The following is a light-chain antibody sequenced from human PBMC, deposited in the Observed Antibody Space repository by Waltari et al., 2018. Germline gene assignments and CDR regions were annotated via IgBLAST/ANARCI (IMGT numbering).Light chain of an antibody. Sequence: SSGFTQDPAVSVALGQTVRITCQGDCLRTYFATWYQQKPGQAPLLVIYGKNNRPSGIPDRFSGSSSEDTTSLTITGAQAEDEADYFCSSRDSSGNHVLFGGGTKLTVL. J-gene: IGLJ3*02. CDR2: GKN. CDR1: CLRTYF. V-gene: IGLV3-19*01. CDR3: SSRDSSGNHVL.